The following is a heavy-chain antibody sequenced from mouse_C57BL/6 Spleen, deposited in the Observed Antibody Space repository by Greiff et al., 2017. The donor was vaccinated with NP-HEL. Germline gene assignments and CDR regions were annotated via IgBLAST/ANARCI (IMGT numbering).Heavy chain of an antibody. J-gene: IGHJ1*03. CDR1: GYAFSSSW. Sequence: QVHVKQSGPELVKPGASVKISCKASGYAFSSSWMNWVKQRPGKGLEWIGRIYPGDGDTNYNGKFKGKATLTADKSSSTAYMQLSSLTSEDSAVYFCARRPNYYGSSYGYFDVWGTGTTVTVSS. D-gene: IGHD1-1*01. V-gene: IGHV1-82*01. CDR3: ARRPNYYGSSYGYFDV. CDR2: IYPGDGDT.